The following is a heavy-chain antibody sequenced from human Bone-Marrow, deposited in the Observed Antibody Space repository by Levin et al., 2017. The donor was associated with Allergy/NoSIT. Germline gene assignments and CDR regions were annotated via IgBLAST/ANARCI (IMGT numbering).Heavy chain of an antibody. D-gene: IGHD2/OR15-2a*01. CDR3: ARDETFNSWHVGWFDS. J-gene: IGHJ5*01. CDR1: GDSISNTHHY. Sequence: LRLSCTVSGDSISNTHHYWSWIRQPAGKGLEWIGRMFAGGAATYKRSLRSRVTISIDTSKNQFSLKLTSVTAADTAVYYYARDETFNSWHVGWFDSWGQGTLVTVSS. CDR2: MFAGGAA. V-gene: IGHV4-61*02.